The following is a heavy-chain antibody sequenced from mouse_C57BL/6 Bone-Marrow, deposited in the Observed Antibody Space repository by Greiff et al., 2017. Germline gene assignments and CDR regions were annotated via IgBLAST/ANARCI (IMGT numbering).Heavy chain of an antibody. V-gene: IGHV14-3*01. CDR1: GIHIQNTY. CDR3: APNWCAY. J-gene: IGHJ3*01. CDR2: IDPANGNH. Sequence: EVQRVESVAELVRPGASGRLSCTVSGIHIQNTYMHWVKQRPEQGLEGIGRIDPANGNHKYAPRFQGKATITADTSSNTAYLQLISLTSEDSAIYYCAPNWCAYWGQGTLVTVSA.